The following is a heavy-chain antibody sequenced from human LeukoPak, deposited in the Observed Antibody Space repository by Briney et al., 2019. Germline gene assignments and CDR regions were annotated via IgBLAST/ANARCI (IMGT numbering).Heavy chain of an antibody. CDR2: IYYSGST. Sequence: PSETLSLTCTVSGGSISSYYWSSVRQPPGKGLEWVGYIYYSGSTTYNPSLKSRITISVDTSKNQFSLKLSSVTAADTAVYYRARVLSDIAAAGTWYNWFDPWGQGTLVTVSS. CDR3: ARVLSDIAAAGTWYNWFDP. CDR1: GGSISSYY. J-gene: IGHJ5*02. D-gene: IGHD6-13*01. V-gene: IGHV4-59*01.